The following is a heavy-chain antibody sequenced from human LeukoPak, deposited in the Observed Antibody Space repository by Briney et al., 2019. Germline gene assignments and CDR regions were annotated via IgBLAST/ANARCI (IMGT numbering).Heavy chain of an antibody. D-gene: IGHD6-19*01. J-gene: IGHJ6*02. CDR3: AKDDIAVAGNPCYYYYGMDV. CDR1: GFTFGDYA. CDR2: TSGSGGST. V-gene: IGHV3-23*01. Sequence: GGSLRLSCTASGFTFGDYAMSWVRQAPGKGLEWVSATSGSGGSTYYAASVKGRFTISRDNSKNTLYLQMNSLRAEDTAVYYCAKDDIAVAGNPCYYYYGMDVWGQGTTVTVSS.